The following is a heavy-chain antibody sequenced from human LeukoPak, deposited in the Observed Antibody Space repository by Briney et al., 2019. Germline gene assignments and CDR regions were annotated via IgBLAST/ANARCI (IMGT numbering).Heavy chain of an antibody. Sequence: ASVKVSCKGSGYTFTGYYMHWVRQAPGQGLEWMGWINPNSGGTNYAQKFQGRVTMTRDTSISTAYMELSRLRSDDTAVYYCARVGIVVVPAAIYRWFDPWGQGTLVTVSS. CDR3: ARVGIVVVPAAIYRWFDP. D-gene: IGHD2-2*02. V-gene: IGHV1-2*02. CDR2: INPNSGGT. J-gene: IGHJ5*02. CDR1: GYTFTGYY.